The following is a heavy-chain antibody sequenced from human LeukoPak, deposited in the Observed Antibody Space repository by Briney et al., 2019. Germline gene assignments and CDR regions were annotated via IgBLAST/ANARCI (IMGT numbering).Heavy chain of an antibody. CDR1: GGTFSSYA. Sequence: GASVKVSCKASGGTFSSYAISWVRQAPGQGLEWMGGIIPIFGTANYAQKFQGSVTITADESTSTAYMELSSLRSEDTAVYYCARGHPSAAPDYWGQGTLVTVSS. J-gene: IGHJ4*02. CDR3: ARGHPSAAPDY. V-gene: IGHV1-69*13. D-gene: IGHD2-2*01. CDR2: IIPIFGTA.